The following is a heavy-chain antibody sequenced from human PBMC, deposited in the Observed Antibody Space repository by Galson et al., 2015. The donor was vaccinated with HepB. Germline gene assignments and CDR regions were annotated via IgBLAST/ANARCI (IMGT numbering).Heavy chain of an antibody. CDR2: ISYDGSNK. D-gene: IGHD2-2*01. Sequence: SLRLSCAASGFTFSSYGMHWVRQAPGKGLEWVAVISYDGSNKYYADSVKGRFTISRDNSKNTLYLQMNSLRAEDTAVYYCAKDWGRYCSSTSCRIYYYYYGMDVWGQGTTVTVSS. V-gene: IGHV3-30*18. CDR3: AKDWGRYCSSTSCRIYYYYYGMDV. CDR1: GFTFSSYG. J-gene: IGHJ6*02.